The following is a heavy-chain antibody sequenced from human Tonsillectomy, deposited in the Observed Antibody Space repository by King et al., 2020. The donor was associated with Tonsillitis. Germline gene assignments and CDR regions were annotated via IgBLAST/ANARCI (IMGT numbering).Heavy chain of an antibody. CDR2: ISGDGMTI. D-gene: IGHD6-6*01. CDR3: ARDPPVYGSSSGVVDY. CDR1: GFTFSDYY. J-gene: IGHJ4*02. Sequence: VQLVESGGGLVKPGGSLRLSCAASGFTFSDYYMNWIRQAPGKGLEWLAYISGDGMTIYYADSVKGRFTVSRDNAKNSLYLQMNSLRAEDTALYYCARDPPVYGSSSGVVDYWGQGTLVTVSS. V-gene: IGHV3-11*01.